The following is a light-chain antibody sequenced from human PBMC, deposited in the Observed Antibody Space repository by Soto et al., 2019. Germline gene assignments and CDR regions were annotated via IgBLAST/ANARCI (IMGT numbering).Light chain of an antibody. CDR1: QRVSSN. V-gene: IGKV3-15*01. CDR3: QHYNNLPLT. Sequence: EIVMTQSPATLSVSPGERATLSCRASQRVSSNLAWYQQNPGQAPRLLIYGASTRATDIPARFSGSGSGTDFTLTISSLQSEDFAVYYCQHYNNLPLTFGGGTKVDIK. CDR2: GAS. J-gene: IGKJ4*01.